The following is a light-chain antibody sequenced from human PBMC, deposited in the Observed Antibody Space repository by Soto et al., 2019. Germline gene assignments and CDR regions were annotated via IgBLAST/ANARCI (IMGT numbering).Light chain of an antibody. Sequence: DLVMTQSPLSLPVTPGEPASISCRSSQSLLHSNGYNYLDWYLQKPGQSPQLLIYLGSNRDSGVPDRFSGSESGTDFTLKISRVEAEDVGIYYCMQALQTPYTFGQGTKLEIK. V-gene: IGKV2-28*01. J-gene: IGKJ2*01. CDR1: QSLLHSNGYNY. CDR2: LGS. CDR3: MQALQTPYT.